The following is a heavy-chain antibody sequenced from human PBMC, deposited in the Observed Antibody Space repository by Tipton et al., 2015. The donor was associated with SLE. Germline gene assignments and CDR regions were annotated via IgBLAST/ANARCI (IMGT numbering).Heavy chain of an antibody. CDR3: ARERGGGNSDAFDI. D-gene: IGHD4-23*01. Sequence: TLSLTCTVSGGSISSGSYYWGWIRQPPGKGLEWIGSIYYSGSTYYNPSLKSRVTISVDTSKNQFSLRLSSVTAADTAVYYCARERGGGNSDAFDIWGQGTMVTVSS. V-gene: IGHV4-39*07. CDR1: GGSISSGSYY. CDR2: IYYSGST. J-gene: IGHJ3*02.